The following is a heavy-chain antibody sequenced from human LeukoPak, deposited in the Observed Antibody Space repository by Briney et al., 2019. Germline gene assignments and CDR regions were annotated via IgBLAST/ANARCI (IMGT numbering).Heavy chain of an antibody. D-gene: IGHD3-22*01. V-gene: IGHV6-1*01. CDR1: GDSFSSNSAA. J-gene: IGHJ5*02. CDR3: AREGPWDAMYYYDSSGYHNWFDP. CDR2: TYYRSKWYN. Sequence: SQTLSLTCAISGDSFSSNSAAWNWIRQSPSRGLEWLGRTYYRSKWYNDYAVSVKSRITINPDTSKNQLSLQLNSVTPEDTAVYYCAREGPWDAMYYYDSSGYHNWFDPWGQGTLVTVSS.